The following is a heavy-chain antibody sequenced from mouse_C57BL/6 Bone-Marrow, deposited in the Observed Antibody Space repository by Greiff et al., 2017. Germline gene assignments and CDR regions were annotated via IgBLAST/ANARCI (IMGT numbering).Heavy chain of an antibody. CDR1: GFNIKDYY. J-gene: IGHJ3*01. Sequence: VQLQQSGAELVRPGASVKLSCTASGFNIKDYYMHWVKQRPEQGLEWIGRIDPEDGDTEYAPKFQGKATMTADKSSNTAYLHLSRLTSEDTAVYYCTTQTSQAGAYWGQGTLVTVSA. V-gene: IGHV14-1*01. CDR2: IDPEDGDT. CDR3: TTQTSQAGAY. D-gene: IGHD3-2*02.